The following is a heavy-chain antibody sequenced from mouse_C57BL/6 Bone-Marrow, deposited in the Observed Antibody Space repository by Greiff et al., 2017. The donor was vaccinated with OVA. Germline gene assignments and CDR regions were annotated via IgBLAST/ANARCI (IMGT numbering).Heavy chain of an antibody. CDR1: GFTFSSYA. Sequence: VQLKESGGGLVKPGGSLKLSCAASGFTFSSYAMSWVRQTPEKRLEWVATISDGGSYTYYPANVKGRFTISRDNAKNNLYLQMSHLKSEDTAMYYCARDYCGSSPYWYFDVWGTGTTVTVSS. CDR2: ISDGGSYT. J-gene: IGHJ1*03. D-gene: IGHD1-1*01. CDR3: ARDYCGSSPYWYFDV. V-gene: IGHV5-4*01.